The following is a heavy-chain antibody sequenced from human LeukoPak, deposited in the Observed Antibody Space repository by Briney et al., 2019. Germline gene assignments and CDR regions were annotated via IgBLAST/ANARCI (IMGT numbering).Heavy chain of an antibody. CDR3: AKDLGLGAY. V-gene: IGHV3-23*01. CDR1: RFTFSNYA. D-gene: IGHD3/OR15-3a*01. J-gene: IGHJ4*02. CDR2: LSGSGDST. Sequence: HPGGSLRLSCAASRFTFSNYAMSWVRQAPGKGLEWVSGLSGSGDSTYYADSVKGRFTISRDNSKNTLYLHMNSLRAEDTAVYYCAKDLGLGAYWGQGTLVTVSS.